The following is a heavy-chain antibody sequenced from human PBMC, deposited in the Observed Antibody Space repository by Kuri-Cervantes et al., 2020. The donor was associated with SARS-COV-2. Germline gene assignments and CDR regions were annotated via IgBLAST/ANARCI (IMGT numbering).Heavy chain of an antibody. CDR2: ISAYNGNT. J-gene: IGHJ6*02. CDR3: ARDGPGYSSSWYLYYYYGMDV. D-gene: IGHD6-13*01. Sequence: ASVKVSCKASGYTFTSYGISWVRQAPGQGLEWMGWISAYNGNTNYAQKLQGRVTMTTDTSTSTAYMELRSLRSDDTAVYYCARDGPGYSSSWYLYYYYGMDVWGQGTTVTVSS. V-gene: IGHV1-18*01. CDR1: GYTFTSYG.